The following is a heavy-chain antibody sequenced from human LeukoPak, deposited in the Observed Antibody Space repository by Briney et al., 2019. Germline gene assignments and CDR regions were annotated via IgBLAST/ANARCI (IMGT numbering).Heavy chain of an antibody. Sequence: GGSLRLSCAASGFTFSSYWMHWVRQAPGKGLVWVSAINNGGSTTAYADSVRGRFTISRDNAENTLYLQMNSLRAEDTAVYYCARRAPTRYFDYWGQGTLVTVSS. CDR3: ARRAPTRYFDY. J-gene: IGHJ4*02. D-gene: IGHD5-24*01. CDR1: GFTFSSYW. CDR2: INNGGSTT. V-gene: IGHV3-74*01.